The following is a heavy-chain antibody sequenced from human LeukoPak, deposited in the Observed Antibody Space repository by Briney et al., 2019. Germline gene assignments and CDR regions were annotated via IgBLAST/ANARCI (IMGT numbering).Heavy chain of an antibody. CDR3: ARDSSGLGDAFDI. CDR2: INPNGGGT. V-gene: IGHV1-2*02. J-gene: IGHJ3*02. CDR1: GYTFTGYY. Sequence: ASVKVSCKASGYTFTGYYMHWVRQAPGQGLEWMGWINPNGGGTNYAQKFQGRVTMTRDTSISTAYMELSRLRSDDTAVYYCARDSSGLGDAFDIWGQGTMVTVSS. D-gene: IGHD2/OR15-2a*01.